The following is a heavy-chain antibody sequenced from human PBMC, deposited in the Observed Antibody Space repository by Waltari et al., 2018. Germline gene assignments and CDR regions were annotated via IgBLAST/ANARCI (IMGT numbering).Heavy chain of an antibody. CDR1: GGSISSGGYS. Sequence: QLQLQESGSGLVKPSQTLSLTCAVSGGSISSGGYSWSWIRQPPGKGLEWIGYIYHSGSTYYNPSLKSRVTISVDRSKNQFSLKLSSVTAADTAVYYCARDNYYDGSGYTHWGQGTLVTVSS. CDR2: IYHSGST. J-gene: IGHJ1*01. V-gene: IGHV4-30-2*01. CDR3: ARDNYYDGSGYTH. D-gene: IGHD3-22*01.